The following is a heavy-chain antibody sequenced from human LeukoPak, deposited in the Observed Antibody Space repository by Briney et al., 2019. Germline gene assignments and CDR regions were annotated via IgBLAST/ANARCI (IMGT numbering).Heavy chain of an antibody. Sequence: GGSLRLSCAASAFTFSSYSMNWVRQAPGKGLEWVSSISSSSSYIYYADSVKGRFTISRDNAKNSLYLQMNSLRAEDTAVYYCARDRGGYTITDYWGQGTLVTVSS. D-gene: IGHD5-12*01. CDR2: ISSSSSYI. CDR3: ARDRGGYTITDY. J-gene: IGHJ4*02. CDR1: AFTFSSYS. V-gene: IGHV3-21*01.